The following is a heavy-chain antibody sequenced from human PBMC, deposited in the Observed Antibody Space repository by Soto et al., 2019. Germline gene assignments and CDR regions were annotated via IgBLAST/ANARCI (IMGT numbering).Heavy chain of an antibody. CDR3: AKERTIFGVATYYGMDV. CDR1: GFTFSSYG. V-gene: IGHV3-30*18. Sequence: QVQLVESGGGVVQPGRSLRLSCAASGFTFSSYGMHWVRQAPGKGLEWVAVISYDGSNKYYADSVKGRFTISRDNSKNTLYLQMNSLRAEDTAVYYCAKERTIFGVATYYGMDVWGQGTTVTVSS. J-gene: IGHJ6*02. D-gene: IGHD3-3*01. CDR2: ISYDGSNK.